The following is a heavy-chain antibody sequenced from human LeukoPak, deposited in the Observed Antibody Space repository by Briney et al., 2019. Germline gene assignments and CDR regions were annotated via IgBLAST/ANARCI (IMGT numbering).Heavy chain of an antibody. J-gene: IGHJ6*02. V-gene: IGHV3-9*01. D-gene: IGHD2-8*01. CDR2: ISWNSVTM. Sequence: QAGGSLRLSCAASGFTFDDYAMHWVRHAPGKGLKWVSGISWNSVTMGYADSVKGRFTISRDNAKNSLYLQMNSLRTEDTASYYCAKEVMTASYGMDVWGQGTTVTVSS. CDR1: GFTFDDYA. CDR3: AKEVMTASYGMDV.